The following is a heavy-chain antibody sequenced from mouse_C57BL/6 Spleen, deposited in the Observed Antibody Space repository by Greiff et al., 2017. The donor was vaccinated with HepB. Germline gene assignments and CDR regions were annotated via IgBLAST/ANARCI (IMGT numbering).Heavy chain of an antibody. CDR1: GFTFSSYG. Sequence: EVQRVESGGGLVQPGGSLKLSCAASGFTFSSYGMSWVRQTPDKRLELVATINSNGGSTYYPDSVKGRFTISRDNAKNTLYQQMSSLKSEDTAMYYCARMARTINWGQGTTLTGSS. J-gene: IGHJ2*01. V-gene: IGHV5-6-3*01. CDR2: INSNGGST. CDR3: ARMARTIN.